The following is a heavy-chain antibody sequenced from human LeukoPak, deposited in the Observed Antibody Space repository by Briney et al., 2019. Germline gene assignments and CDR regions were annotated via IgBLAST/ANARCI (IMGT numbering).Heavy chain of an antibody. CDR3: ARDREEFNCGGDCYSSGWFDP. V-gene: IGHV1-18*01. Sequence: ASVKVSCKASGYTFTSYGISWVRQAPGQGLEWMGWISAYNGHTNYAQKLQGRVTLTTDPSTSTAYMELRSLRSDDTAVYYCARDREEFNCGGDCYSSGWFDPWGQGTLVTVSS. CDR2: ISAYNGHT. CDR1: GYTFTSYG. J-gene: IGHJ5*02. D-gene: IGHD2-21*01.